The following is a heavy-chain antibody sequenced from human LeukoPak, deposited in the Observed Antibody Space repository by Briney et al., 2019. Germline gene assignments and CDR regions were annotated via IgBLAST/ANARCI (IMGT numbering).Heavy chain of an antibody. CDR2: IIPIFGTA. J-gene: IGHJ5*02. CDR1: GGTFSSYA. D-gene: IGHD1-14*01. V-gene: IGHV1-69*06. CDR3: ARSIPVWKDLRRDWFDP. Sequence: SVKVSCKASGGTFSSYAISWVRQAPGQGLEWLGGIIPIFGTANYAQKFQGRVTITADKSTSTAYMELSSLRSEDTAVYYCARSIPVWKDLRRDWFDPWGQGTQVTVS.